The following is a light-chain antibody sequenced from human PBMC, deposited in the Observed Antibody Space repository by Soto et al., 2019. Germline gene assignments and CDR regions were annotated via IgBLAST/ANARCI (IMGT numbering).Light chain of an antibody. CDR3: QQYNNWPLT. CDR2: DAS. CDR1: QSISKT. J-gene: IGKJ4*01. Sequence: EIVLTQSPYSLSVSPGERVTLSCRASQSISKTLAWYQQKSGQPPRLLIYDASTMATGFPARFSGSGSGTEFTLTISSLQSEDFAVYYCQQYNNWPLTFGGGTTVEIK. V-gene: IGKV3D-15*01.